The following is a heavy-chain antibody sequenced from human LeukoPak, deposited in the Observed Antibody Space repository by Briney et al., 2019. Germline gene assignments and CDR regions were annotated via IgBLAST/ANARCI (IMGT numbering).Heavy chain of an antibody. CDR3: ARDRDRSGSQSY. J-gene: IGHJ4*02. CDR2: ISANDGNTKYNT. Sequence: ASVKVSCKASGYTFTSYGISWVRQAPGQGLEWMGWISANDGNTKYNTKYAQNLQGRVTMTTDISTSTAYMELRTLRSDDTAVYYCARDRDRSGSQSYWGQGTLVTVSS. V-gene: IGHV1-18*01. D-gene: IGHD1-26*01. CDR1: GYTFTSYG.